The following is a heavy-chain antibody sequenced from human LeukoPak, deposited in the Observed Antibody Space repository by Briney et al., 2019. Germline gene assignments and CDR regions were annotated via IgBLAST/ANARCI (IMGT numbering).Heavy chain of an antibody. J-gene: IGHJ4*02. V-gene: IGHV3-53*01. CDR2: ISGGGNT. D-gene: IGHD3-22*01. CDR3: AKTHYYDSSGYYQYYFDY. Sequence: GGSLRLSCAASGFTVSSNSMTWVRQAPGKGLEWVSLISGGGNTYYADSVKGRFTISKDNSKNTLYLQMNSLRAEDTAVYYCAKTHYYDSSGYYQYYFDYWGQGTLVTVSS. CDR1: GFTVSSNS.